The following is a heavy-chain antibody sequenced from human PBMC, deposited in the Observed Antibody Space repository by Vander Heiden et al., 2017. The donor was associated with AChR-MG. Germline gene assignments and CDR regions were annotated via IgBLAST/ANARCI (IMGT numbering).Heavy chain of an antibody. J-gene: IGHJ4*02. D-gene: IGHD6-13*01. Sequence: QLQLQESGPGLVKPSETLSLTCTVPGGSISSSSYYWGWIRQPPGKGLEWIGSIYYSGSTYYNPSLKSRVTISVDTSKNQFSLKLSSVTAADTAVYYCARSQGYSSSWPHWGQGTLVTVSS. CDR2: IYYSGST. V-gene: IGHV4-39*01. CDR3: ARSQGYSSSWPH. CDR1: GGSISSSSYY.